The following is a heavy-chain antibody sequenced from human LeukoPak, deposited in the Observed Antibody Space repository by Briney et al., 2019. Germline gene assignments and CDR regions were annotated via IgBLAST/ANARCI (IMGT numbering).Heavy chain of an antibody. CDR3: TREWRGIASHYHGMDV. CDR1: GFTVSSNY. J-gene: IGHJ6*02. Sequence: GGSLRLSCAASGFTVSSNYMSWVRQAPGKGLEWVSVIYSGGDTHYADSVKGRFTISREDGKNSLYLQMNSLRVEDTAVYYCTREWRGIASHYHGMDVWGQGTTVTVSS. D-gene: IGHD6-6*01. CDR2: IYSGGDT. V-gene: IGHV3-53*01.